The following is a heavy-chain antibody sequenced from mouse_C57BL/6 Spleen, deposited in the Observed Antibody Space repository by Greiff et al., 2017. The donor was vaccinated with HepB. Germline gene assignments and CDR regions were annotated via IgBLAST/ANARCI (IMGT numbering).Heavy chain of an antibody. V-gene: IGHV5-6*01. CDR2: ISSGGSYT. J-gene: IGHJ2*01. Sequence: EVQGVESGGDLVKPGGSLKLSCAASGFTFSSYGMSWVRQTPDKRLEWVATISSGGSYTYYPDSVKGRFTISRDNAKNTLYLQMSSLKSEDTAMYYCARSGMGDNYGSSCFDYWGQGTTLTVSS. CDR1: GFTFSSYG. D-gene: IGHD1-1*01. CDR3: ARSGMGDNYGSSCFDY.